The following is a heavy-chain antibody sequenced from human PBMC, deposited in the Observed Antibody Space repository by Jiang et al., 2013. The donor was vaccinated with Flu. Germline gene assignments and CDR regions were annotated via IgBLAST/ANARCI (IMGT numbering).Heavy chain of an antibody. CDR1: GGSISGYF. J-gene: IGHJ3*02. CDR2: IYSSGST. D-gene: IGHD4-17*01. CDR3: ARIATLKTTVTTHVFDI. Sequence: GPGLVKPSETLSLICTVSGGSISGYFWTWIRQPAGKGLEWIGRIYSSGSTNYNPSLKSRVTMSVDTSKNQFSLKLSSVTAADTAVYYCARIATLKTTVTTHVFDIWGQGTMVTVSS. V-gene: IGHV4-4*07.